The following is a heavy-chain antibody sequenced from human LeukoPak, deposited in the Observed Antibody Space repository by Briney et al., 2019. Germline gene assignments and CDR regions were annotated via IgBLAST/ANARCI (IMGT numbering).Heavy chain of an antibody. D-gene: IGHD6-13*01. CDR2: IYDSGST. J-gene: IGHJ4*02. V-gene: IGHV4-38-2*01. CDR1: GYSISSGYY. Sequence: SETLSLTCDVSGYSISSGYYWCCLRPPPGEVAGRGGSIYDSGSTYYNPSLKSRATISVNTSKNQFSLTLSSVSAADTAVYDCARGPPRAAAGRKESFDDWGQGTPVTVSS. CDR3: ARGPPRAAAGRKESFDD.